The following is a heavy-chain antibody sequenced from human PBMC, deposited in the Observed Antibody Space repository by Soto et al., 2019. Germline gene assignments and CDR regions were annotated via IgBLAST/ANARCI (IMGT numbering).Heavy chain of an antibody. J-gene: IGHJ6*03. D-gene: IGHD6-13*01. Sequence: ASVKVSCKASGYTFTSYDINWVRQATGQGLEWMGWMNPNSGNTGYARKFQGRVTMTRNTSISTAYMELSSLRSEDTAVYDCAGGFVSTGKQYYYYYCMDVWGKGTTVTVSS. CDR1: GYTFTSYD. V-gene: IGHV1-8*01. CDR2: MNPNSGNT. CDR3: AGGFVSTGKQYYYYYCMDV.